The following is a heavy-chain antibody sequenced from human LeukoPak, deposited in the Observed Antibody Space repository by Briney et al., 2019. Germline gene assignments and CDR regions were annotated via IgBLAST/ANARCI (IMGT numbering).Heavy chain of an antibody. V-gene: IGHV1-18*01. CDR1: GYDFTSVG. CDR2: ISPYNGNT. CDR3: ARAGPGSGWYFDH. Sequence: WASVKGSCKASGYDFTSVGITWVRRAPGQGLEWMGWISPYNGNTKYAQKFQGRVAMTTDTSTTTAYMELSGLRFDDTAVYYCARAGPGSGWYFDHWGEGT. J-gene: IGHJ4*02. D-gene: IGHD6-25*01.